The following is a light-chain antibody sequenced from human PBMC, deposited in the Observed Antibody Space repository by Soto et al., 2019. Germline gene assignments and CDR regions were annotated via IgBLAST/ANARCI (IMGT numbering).Light chain of an antibody. V-gene: IGLV2-23*02. CDR3: CSSAYRKSPYV. J-gene: IGLJ1*01. Sequence: QSALARPATVSGSPGQSITIACAGTRSDVGSYNLVSWYQHHPGKAPKLLIYEVSKRPSGVSNRFSASKSGNTASLTISGLQAEDEADYYCCSSAYRKSPYVFGTGTKVTVL. CDR1: RSDVGSYNL. CDR2: EVS.